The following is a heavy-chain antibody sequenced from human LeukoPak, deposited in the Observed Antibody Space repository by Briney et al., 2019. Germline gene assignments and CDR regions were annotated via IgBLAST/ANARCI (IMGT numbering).Heavy chain of an antibody. Sequence: SVKVSCKASGGTFSSYAISWVRQAPGQGLEWMGGIIPIFGTANYAQKFQGRVTITADESTSTAYMELSSLRSEDTAVYYCARNQISFTKNGYSYGPVDYWGQGTLVTVSS. CDR3: ARNQISFTKNGYSYGPVDY. J-gene: IGHJ4*02. CDR1: GGTFSSYA. V-gene: IGHV1-69*13. D-gene: IGHD5-18*01. CDR2: IIPIFGTA.